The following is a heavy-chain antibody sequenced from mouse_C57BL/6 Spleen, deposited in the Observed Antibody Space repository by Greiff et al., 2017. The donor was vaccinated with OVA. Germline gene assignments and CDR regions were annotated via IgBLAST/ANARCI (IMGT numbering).Heavy chain of an antibody. CDR1: GFTFSDYG. Sequence: EVKLVESGGGLVKPGGSLKLSCAASGFTFSDYGMHWVRQAPEKGLEWVAYISSGSSTIYYADTVKGRFTISRDNAKNTLFLQMTSLRAEDTAMYYCARPGQPRYLDVWGTGTTVTVSS. CDR2: ISSGSSTI. V-gene: IGHV5-17*01. CDR3: ARPGQPRYLDV. J-gene: IGHJ1*03.